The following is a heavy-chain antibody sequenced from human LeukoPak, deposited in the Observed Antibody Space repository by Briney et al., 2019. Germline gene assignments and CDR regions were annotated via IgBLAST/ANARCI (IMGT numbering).Heavy chain of an antibody. CDR2: IIPIFGTA. CDR1: GGTFSSYA. J-gene: IGHJ4*02. CDR3: AMDKDIVVVVAALEIDF. D-gene: IGHD2-15*01. V-gene: IGHV1-69*13. Sequence: SVKVSCKASGGTFSSYAISWVRPAPGQGLEWMGGIIPIFGTANYAQKFQGRVTITADESTSTAYMELRSLRSEDTAVYYCAMDKDIVVVVAALEIDFWGQGTLVTVSS.